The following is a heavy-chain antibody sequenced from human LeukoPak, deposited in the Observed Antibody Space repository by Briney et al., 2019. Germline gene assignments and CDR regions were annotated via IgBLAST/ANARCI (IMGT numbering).Heavy chain of an antibody. J-gene: IGHJ4*02. CDR1: GYTFITYA. CDR3: ARDRRRYSPGYSGLDY. V-gene: IGHV1-18*01. CDR2: ISVYNGNT. Sequence: ASVKVSCRASGYTFITYAISWVRQAPGQGLEWMGRISVYNGNTHFAQKLQGRVTMTTDTSTSTVYMELRSLRSDDTAVYYCARDRRRYSPGYSGLDYWGQGTLVTVSS. D-gene: IGHD5-18*01.